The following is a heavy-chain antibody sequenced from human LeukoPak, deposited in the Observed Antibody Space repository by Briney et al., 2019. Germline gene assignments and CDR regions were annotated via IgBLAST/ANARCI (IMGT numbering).Heavy chain of an antibody. J-gene: IGHJ4*02. CDR3: ARGDSSGYYPLEY. V-gene: IGHV3-30-3*01. Sequence: PGGSLRLSCAGSGFTFSTYAMHWVRQAPGKGLEWVALFSYDGSTQRYADSVKGRFTISRDNSKNTLYLQMNSLRAEDTAVYYCARGDSSGYYPLEYWGQGTLVTVSS. CDR1: GFTFSTYA. D-gene: IGHD3-22*01. CDR2: FSYDGSTQ.